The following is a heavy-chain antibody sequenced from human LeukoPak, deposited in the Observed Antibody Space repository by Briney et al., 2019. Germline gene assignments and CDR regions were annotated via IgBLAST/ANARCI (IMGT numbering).Heavy chain of an antibody. V-gene: IGHV1-69*02. CDR2: IIPILGIA. CDR1: GGTFSSYT. Sequence: SVRVSCKASGGTFSSYTISWVRQAPGQGLEWMGRIIPILGIANYAQKFQGRVTITADKSTSTAYMELSSLRSEDTAVYYCAGSPAVLTGYYSPFDYWGQGTLVTVSS. CDR3: AGSPAVLTGYYSPFDY. D-gene: IGHD3-9*01. J-gene: IGHJ4*02.